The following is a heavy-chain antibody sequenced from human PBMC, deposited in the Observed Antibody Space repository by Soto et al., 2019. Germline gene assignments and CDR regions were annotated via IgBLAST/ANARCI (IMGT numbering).Heavy chain of an antibody. Sequence: QLQLQESGPGLVKPSETLSLTCTVSGGSIARSSGYYWVWVRQPPGKGLEYVGSIYYSGSAYYNPSLKSRVTMSVDTSKNQFSLKWNSVIAADTAVYYCARHVQPLLVKNWFDPWGQGTLVSVSS. CDR2: IYYSGSA. CDR1: GGSIARSSGYY. CDR3: ARHVQPLLVKNWFDP. D-gene: IGHD2-2*01. J-gene: IGHJ5*02. V-gene: IGHV4-39*01.